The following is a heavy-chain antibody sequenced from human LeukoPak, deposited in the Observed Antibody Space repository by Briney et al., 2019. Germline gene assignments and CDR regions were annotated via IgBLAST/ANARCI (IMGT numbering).Heavy chain of an antibody. V-gene: IGHV3-23*01. Sequence: PGGSLRLSCAASGFTFSSYAMSWVRQAPGKGLEWVSAISGSGGSTYYADSVKGRFTISRDNSKNTLYLQMNSLRAEDTAVYYCARRHVIYSSSSDPYYFDYWGQGTLVIVSS. CDR1: GFTFSSYA. D-gene: IGHD6-6*01. CDR3: ARRHVIYSSSSDPYYFDY. J-gene: IGHJ4*02. CDR2: ISGSGGST.